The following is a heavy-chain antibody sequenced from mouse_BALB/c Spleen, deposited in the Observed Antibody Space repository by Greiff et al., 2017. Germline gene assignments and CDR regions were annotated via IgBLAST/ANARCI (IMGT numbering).Heavy chain of an antibody. Sequence: QVQLQQPGAELVRPGASVKLSCKASGYTFNSYWINWVKQRPGQGLEWIGNIYPSDSYTNYNQKFKDKATLTVDKSSSTAYMQLSSPTSEDSAVYYCTRESTVVARGYYAMDYWGQGTSVTVSA. J-gene: IGHJ4*01. CDR1: GYTFNSYW. D-gene: IGHD1-1*01. V-gene: IGHV1-69*02. CDR2: IYPSDSYT. CDR3: TRESTVVARGYYAMDY.